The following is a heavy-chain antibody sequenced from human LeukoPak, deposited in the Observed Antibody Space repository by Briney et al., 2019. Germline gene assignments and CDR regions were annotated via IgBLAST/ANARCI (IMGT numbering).Heavy chain of an antibody. CDR3: ARSSYMVRGTDRDY. CDR2: IYTSGST. V-gene: IGHV4-4*07. CDR1: GGSISSYY. D-gene: IGHD3-10*01. Sequence: SGTPSLTCTVSGGSISSYYWSWIRQPAGKGLEWIGRIYTSGSTNYNPSLKSRVTMSVDTSKNQFSLKLSSVTTADTAVYYCARSSYMVRGTDRDYWGQGTLVTVSS. J-gene: IGHJ4*02.